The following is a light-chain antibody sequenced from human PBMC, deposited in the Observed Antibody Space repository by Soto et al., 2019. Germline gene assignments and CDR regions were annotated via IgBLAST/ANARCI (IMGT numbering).Light chain of an antibody. Sequence: EIVLTQSPGTLSLSPGERATLSCRASQSVSSSYLAWYEQKPGQAPRLLIYGASSRATGIPDRFSGSGSGTDSTLTIGRLEPEDFAVYYCQQYGSSPVTFGQGTKLEIK. CDR2: GAS. CDR3: QQYGSSPVT. J-gene: IGKJ2*01. V-gene: IGKV3-20*01. CDR1: QSVSSSY.